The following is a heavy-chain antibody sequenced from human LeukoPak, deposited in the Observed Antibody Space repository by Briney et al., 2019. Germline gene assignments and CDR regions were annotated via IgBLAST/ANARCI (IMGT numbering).Heavy chain of an antibody. Sequence: SQTLSLTCAISGDSVSSNSAAWNWIRQSPSRGLEWLGRTYYRSKWYNDYAVSVKSRITINPDTSKNQFSLQLNSVTPEDTAVYYCATSRRFGELITGSFDYWAQGILVTVSS. CDR2: TYYRSKWYN. CDR1: GDSVSSNSAA. CDR3: ATSRRFGELITGSFDY. D-gene: IGHD3-22*01. V-gene: IGHV6-1*01. J-gene: IGHJ4*02.